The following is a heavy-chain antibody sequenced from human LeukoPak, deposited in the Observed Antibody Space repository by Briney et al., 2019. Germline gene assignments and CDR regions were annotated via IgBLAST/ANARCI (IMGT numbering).Heavy chain of an antibody. CDR1: GYSFTCYW. CDR3: ARTQTRTSHPNDY. Sequence: GESLKISCKGSGYSFTCYWIGWVRQMPGKGLEWMGIIYPGDSDTRYSPSFQGQVTISADKSISTAYLQWSSLKASDTAMYYCARTQTRTSHPNDYWGQGTLVTVSS. J-gene: IGHJ4*02. CDR2: IYPGDSDT. D-gene: IGHD3-16*01. V-gene: IGHV5-51*01.